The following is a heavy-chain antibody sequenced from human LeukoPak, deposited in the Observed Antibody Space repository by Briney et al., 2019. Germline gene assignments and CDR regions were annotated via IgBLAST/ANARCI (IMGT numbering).Heavy chain of an antibody. CDR2: PSYSGSN. V-gene: IGHV4-39*01. J-gene: IGHJ5*02. D-gene: IGHD3-22*01. CDR1: GDSIRGSSFY. CDR3: ARHGHDTSGNYYVGWFDP. Sequence: ETLSLTCTVSGDSIRGSSFYWGWIRQPPGKGLEWIGSPSYSGSNYYNPSLSSRVSISVDTPNNQFYLNLISVTAADTAVYYCARHGHDTSGNYYVGWFDPWGQGTLVTVSS.